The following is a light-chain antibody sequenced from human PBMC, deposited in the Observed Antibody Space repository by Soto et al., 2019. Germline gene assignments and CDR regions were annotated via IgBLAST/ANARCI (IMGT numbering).Light chain of an antibody. Sequence: DLQMTQSPSSLSASVGDRVTITCRASQSVSSYLNWYQQKPGKAPKLLIYAASSLQSGVPSRFSGSGSGTDFTLIISGLQPEDFATYYCQQSYSGPLTFGQGTKLEIK. V-gene: IGKV1-39*01. J-gene: IGKJ2*01. CDR1: QSVSSY. CDR3: QQSYSGPLT. CDR2: AAS.